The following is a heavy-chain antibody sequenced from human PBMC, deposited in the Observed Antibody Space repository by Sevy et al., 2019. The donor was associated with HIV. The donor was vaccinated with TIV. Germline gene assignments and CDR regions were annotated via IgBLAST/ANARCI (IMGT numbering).Heavy chain of an antibody. V-gene: IGHV4-61*01. J-gene: IGHJ4*02. Sequence: SETLSLTWTVSGGSVSSGSYFWSWIRQPPGKGLEWIGYIHYKGSTNYNPSLKSRVTISVDTSKNQFSLSLSSVTAADTAVYYCARESRTYPYYFDYWGQGTLVTVSS. CDR1: GGSVSSGSYF. CDR2: IHYKGST. CDR3: ARESRTYPYYFDY. D-gene: IGHD2-2*01.